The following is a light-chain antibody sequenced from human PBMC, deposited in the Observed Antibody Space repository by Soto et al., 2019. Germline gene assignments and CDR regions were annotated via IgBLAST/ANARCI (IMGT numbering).Light chain of an antibody. CDR3: QQSYSTPYT. J-gene: IGKJ2*01. CDR2: AAS. V-gene: IGKV1-39*01. Sequence: DIQMTQSPSSLSASVGDRVTITCRASQSISSYLNWYQQKPGKAPKLLIYAASVLQSGVPSRFSGSGSGTDFTLTINSLQPEDFATYYCQQSYSTPYTFGQGDKLEIK. CDR1: QSISSY.